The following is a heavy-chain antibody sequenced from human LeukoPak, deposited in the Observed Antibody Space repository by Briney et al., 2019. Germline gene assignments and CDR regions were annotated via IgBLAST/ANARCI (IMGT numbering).Heavy chain of an antibody. V-gene: IGHV4-39*07. J-gene: IGHJ4*02. CDR2: IYYSGST. D-gene: IGHD5-24*01. CDR3: ARGMEMATILFDY. Sequence: PSETLSLTCTVSGGSISSSSYYWGWIRQPPGKGLEWIGSIYYSGSTYYNPSLKSRVTISVDTSKNQFSLKLSSVTAADTAVYYCARGMEMATILFDYWGQGTLVTVSS. CDR1: GGSISSSSYY.